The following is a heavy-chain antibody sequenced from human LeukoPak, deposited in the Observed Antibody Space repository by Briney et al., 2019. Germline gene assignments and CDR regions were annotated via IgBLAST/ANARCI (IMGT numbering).Heavy chain of an antibody. CDR2: IIPILGIA. J-gene: IGHJ3*02. Sequence: GSSVKVSCKASGGTFSSYAISWVRQAPGQGLEWMGRIIPILGIANYAQKFQGRVTITADKSTSTAYMELRSLRSDDTAVYYCARGDGAVAGRGAFDIWGQGTMVTVSS. D-gene: IGHD6-19*01. CDR3: ARGDGAVAGRGAFDI. CDR1: GGTFSSYA. V-gene: IGHV1-69*04.